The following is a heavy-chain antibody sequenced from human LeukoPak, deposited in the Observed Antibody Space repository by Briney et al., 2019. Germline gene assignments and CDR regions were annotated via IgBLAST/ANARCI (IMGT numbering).Heavy chain of an antibody. Sequence: GGSLRLSCAASEFTFSSYAMQWVRRAPGKGLEWVSGISASGGNTWYADSVKGRFTISRDNSKNTLYLQMNSLRAEDTVVYYCAKYVSARGPPYALAVWGQGTTVTVSS. V-gene: IGHV3-23*01. J-gene: IGHJ6*02. D-gene: IGHD2/OR15-2a*01. CDR1: EFTFSSYA. CDR3: AKYVSARGPPYALAV. CDR2: ISASGGNT.